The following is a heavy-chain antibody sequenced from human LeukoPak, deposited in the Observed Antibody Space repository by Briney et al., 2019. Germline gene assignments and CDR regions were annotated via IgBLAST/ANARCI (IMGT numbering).Heavy chain of an antibody. D-gene: IGHD2-21*02. J-gene: IGHJ3*02. CDR3: HIVVVTAIGVPFDI. V-gene: IGHV3-33*01. Sequence: PGGSLRLSCAASGFTFSNYGMHWVRQAPGKGLEWVAVIRYDGSNKYYADSVKGRFTISRDNSKNTLYLQMNDLRAEDTAVYYCHIVVVTAIGVPFDIWGQGTMVTVSP. CDR2: IRYDGSNK. CDR1: GFTFSNYG.